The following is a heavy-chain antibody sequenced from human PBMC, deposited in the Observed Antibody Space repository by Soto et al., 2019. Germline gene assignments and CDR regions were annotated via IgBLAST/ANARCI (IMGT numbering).Heavy chain of an antibody. J-gene: IGHJ4*02. V-gene: IGHV1-46*01. Sequence: GASVKVCCKASGYTFTSYAIHWVRQAPGQRLEWMGIINPSGGSTSYAQKFQGRVTMTRETSTSTVYMELSSLRSEDTAVYYCARDSSSSWAHWGQGTLVTVSS. CDR3: ARDSSSSWAH. CDR2: INPSGGST. CDR1: GYTFTSYA. D-gene: IGHD6-13*01.